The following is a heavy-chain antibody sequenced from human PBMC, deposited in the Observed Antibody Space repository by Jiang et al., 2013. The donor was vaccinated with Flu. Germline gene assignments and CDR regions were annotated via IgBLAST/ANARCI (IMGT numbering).Heavy chain of an antibody. Sequence: YAMNWVRQAAGKGLEWVSGMSGNDGSTFYADSVKGRFTISRDSSKNTVSLQMNSLRDEDTAVYYCAKTIGDRIRGYNYLGGLQYMDVWGKGTTVTVSS. CDR1: YA. J-gene: IGHJ6*03. D-gene: IGHD3-10*01. V-gene: IGHV3-23*01. CDR3: AKTIGDRIRGYNYLGGLQYMDV. CDR2: MSGNDGST.